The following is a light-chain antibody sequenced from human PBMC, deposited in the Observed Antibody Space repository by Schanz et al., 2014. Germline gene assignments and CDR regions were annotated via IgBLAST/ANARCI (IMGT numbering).Light chain of an antibody. J-gene: IGKJ1*01. CDR2: QAS. Sequence: DIQMTQSPSTLSASVGDRVTITCRASQSISSWLAWYQQKPGKAPKLLIHQASSLESGVPSRFSGSGSGTEFTLTISGLQPDDFATYYCQQFQIYPWTFGQGTKVELK. V-gene: IGKV1-5*03. CDR1: QSISSW. CDR3: QQFQIYPWT.